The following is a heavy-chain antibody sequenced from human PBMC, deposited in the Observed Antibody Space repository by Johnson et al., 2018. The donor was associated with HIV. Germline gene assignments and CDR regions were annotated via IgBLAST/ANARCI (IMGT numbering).Heavy chain of an antibody. CDR1: GFTVANNY. J-gene: IGHJ3*02. CDR2: ISGSGGST. CDR3: TTAIVIDAFDI. V-gene: IGHV3-53*01. Sequence: VQLVESGGGLIQPGGSLRLSCAASGFTVANNYMSWVRQAPGKGLEWVSVISGSGGSTYYADSVKGRFTISRDNSKNTLYLQMNSLTTEDTAVYYCTTAIVIDAFDIWGQGTMVTVSS. D-gene: IGHD3-16*02.